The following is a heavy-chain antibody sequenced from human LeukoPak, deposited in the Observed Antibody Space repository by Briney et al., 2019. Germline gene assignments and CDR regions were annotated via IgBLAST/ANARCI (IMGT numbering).Heavy chain of an antibody. CDR2: IRYDGSNK. CDR3: AKDFSAAAGNFDY. J-gene: IGHJ4*02. V-gene: IGHV3-30*02. CDR1: GFTFSSYG. D-gene: IGHD6-13*01. Sequence: GGSLRLSCAASGFTFSSYGMHWVRQAPGKGLEWVAFIRYDGSNKYYADSVKGRFTISRDNSKNTLYLQMNSLRAEETAVYYCAKDFSAAAGNFDYWGQGTLVTVSS.